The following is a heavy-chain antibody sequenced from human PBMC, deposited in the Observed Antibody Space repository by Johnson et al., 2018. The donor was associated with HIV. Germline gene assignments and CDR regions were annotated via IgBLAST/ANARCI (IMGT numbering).Heavy chain of an antibody. Sequence: VQLVESGGGLIQPGGSLRLSCAASGFTFRSYDMHWVRQATGKGLEWVSAIGTAGDTYYPGSVKGRFTISRENAKNSLYLQMNSLRAEDTAVYYCARTAGSDAFDIWGQGTMVTVSS. CDR2: IGTAGDT. D-gene: IGHD6-13*01. CDR1: GFTFRSYD. CDR3: ARTAGSDAFDI. J-gene: IGHJ3*02. V-gene: IGHV3-13*01.